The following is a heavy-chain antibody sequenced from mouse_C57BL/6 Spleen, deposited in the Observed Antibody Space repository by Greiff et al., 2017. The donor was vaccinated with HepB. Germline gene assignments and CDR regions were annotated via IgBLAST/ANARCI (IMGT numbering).Heavy chain of an antibody. V-gene: IGHV1-54*01. CDR3: ARDTTVVEGFAY. Sequence: QVQLQQSGAELVRPGTSVKVSCKASGYAFTNYLIEWVKQRPGQGLEWIGVINPGSGGTNYNEKFKGKATLTADKSSSTAYMQLSSLTSEDSAVDFCARDTTVVEGFAYWGQGTLVTVSA. CDR1: GYAFTNYL. CDR2: INPGSGGT. D-gene: IGHD1-1*01. J-gene: IGHJ3*01.